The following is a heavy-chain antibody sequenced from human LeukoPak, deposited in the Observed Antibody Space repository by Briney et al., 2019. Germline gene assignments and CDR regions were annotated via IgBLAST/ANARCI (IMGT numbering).Heavy chain of an antibody. CDR1: GGTISSGGYY. Sequence: PSETLSLTCTVSGGTISSGGYYWSWIRQDTGKDLVWIGYIYYSGSTYYNPSLKSRLSISVDTSKNQFSLNLSSVTAADTALYYCARIDITGNTWYFDLWGRGTLVTVSS. CDR3: ARIDITGNTWYFDL. V-gene: IGHV4-31*03. CDR2: IYYSGST. D-gene: IGHD3-10*01. J-gene: IGHJ2*01.